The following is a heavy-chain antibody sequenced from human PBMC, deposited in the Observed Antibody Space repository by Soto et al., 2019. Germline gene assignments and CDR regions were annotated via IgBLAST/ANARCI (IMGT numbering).Heavy chain of an antibody. J-gene: IGHJ3*02. V-gene: IGHV3-23*01. CDR1: GFTLSSYA. CDR2: FSGSFSTT. Sequence: EVQLLESGGGLVQPGGSLRLSCAASGFTLSSYAVSWVRQAPGKGLKWVSAFSGSFSTTYLADSVRGRFAISSDRSKNMFYLEMNNPRAEDTALYFCARSKPAIVGGPGRTFDIWGQGTMVSVSS. D-gene: IGHD1-26*01. CDR3: ARSKPAIVGGPGRTFDI.